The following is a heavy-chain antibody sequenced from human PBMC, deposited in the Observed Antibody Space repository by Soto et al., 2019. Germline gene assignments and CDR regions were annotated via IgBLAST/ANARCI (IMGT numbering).Heavy chain of an antibody. CDR1: GGSISSGGYY. J-gene: IGHJ4*02. V-gene: IGHV4-31*03. CDR2: IYYSGST. D-gene: IGHD3-16*01. CDR3: ARDNNRGGAKLYYFDY. Sequence: QVQLQESGPGLVKPSQTLSLTCTVSGGSISSGGYYWSWIRQHPGKGLEWIGYIYYSGSTYYNPSLNSRITISVDTSKNQFSLKLSSVTAADTAVYYCARDNNRGGAKLYYFDYWGQGTLVTVSS.